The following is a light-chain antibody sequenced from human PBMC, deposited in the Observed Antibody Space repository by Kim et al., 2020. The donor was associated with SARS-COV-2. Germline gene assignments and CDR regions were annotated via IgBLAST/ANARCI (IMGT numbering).Light chain of an antibody. CDR1: QDIRKN. CDR3: QQYDNLPYT. V-gene: IGKV1-33*01. CDR2: EAS. Sequence: EIQMTQSPSSLTAFVGDTVTVTCQASQDIRKNLNWYQQKPGKAPKLLIYEASILEIGVPSRFSGSGSGTDFTVTITSLQPDDIATYYCQQYDNLPYTFGPGTKLEI. J-gene: IGKJ2*01.